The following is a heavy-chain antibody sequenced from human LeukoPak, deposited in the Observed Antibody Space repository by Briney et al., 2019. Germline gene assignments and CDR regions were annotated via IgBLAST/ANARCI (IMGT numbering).Heavy chain of an antibody. CDR2: INPSGGST. CDR3: ARIRDGYNDAYDL. V-gene: IGHV1-46*01. Sequence: ASVKVSCKASGYTFTSYYMHWVRRAPGQGLEWMGIINPSGGSTSYAQKFQGRVTMTRDTSTSTVYMELSSLRSEDTAIYYCARIRDGYNDAYDLWGQGTVVTVPS. D-gene: IGHD5-24*01. J-gene: IGHJ3*01. CDR1: GYTFTSYY.